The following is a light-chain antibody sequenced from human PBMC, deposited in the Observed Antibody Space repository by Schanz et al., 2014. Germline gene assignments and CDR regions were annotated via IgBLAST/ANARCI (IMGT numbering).Light chain of an antibody. CDR3: QQFGKLPWT. J-gene: IGKJ1*01. CDR2: AAS. V-gene: IGKV3-20*01. Sequence: EIVMTQSPATLSVSPGERATLSCRASQSVSGKLAWYQQKPGQAPRLLIYAASIRAIGIPDRFSGSGSGTDFTLTISRLEPEDFAVFYCQQFGKLPWTFGQGTKVEIK. CDR1: QSVSGK.